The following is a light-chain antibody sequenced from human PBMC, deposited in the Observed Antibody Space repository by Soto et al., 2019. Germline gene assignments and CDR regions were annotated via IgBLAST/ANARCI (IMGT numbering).Light chain of an antibody. Sequence: EIVLTQSPGTLPLSPGDRATLSCRASQSISTGYLAWYQQKAGQAPRLLIYAASSRATGIPDRFSGSGSGTDFTLTISRLAPEDFAVYYCQQFGPPCTFGPGTKVEIK. J-gene: IGKJ3*01. V-gene: IGKV3-20*01. CDR2: AAS. CDR3: QQFGPPCT. CDR1: QSISTGY.